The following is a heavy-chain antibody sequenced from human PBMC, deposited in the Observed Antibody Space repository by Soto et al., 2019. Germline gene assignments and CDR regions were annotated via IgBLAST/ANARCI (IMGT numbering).Heavy chain of an antibody. CDR1: GYSFTSYW. D-gene: IGHD4-17*01. Sequence: GXSLKISCKGSGYSFTSYWIGWVRQMPGKGLDWMGIIYPGDSDTRYSPSFQGQVTISADKSISTAYPQWSSLKASDTAMYYCARHYLDDYGDYYYYYYGMDVWGQGTTVTVSS. V-gene: IGHV5-51*01. J-gene: IGHJ6*02. CDR2: IYPGDSDT. CDR3: ARHYLDDYGDYYYYYYGMDV.